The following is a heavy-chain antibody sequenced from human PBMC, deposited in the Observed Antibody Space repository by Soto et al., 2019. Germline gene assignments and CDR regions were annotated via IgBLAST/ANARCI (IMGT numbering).Heavy chain of an antibody. CDR1: GGTFSSNA. V-gene: IGHV1-69*01. D-gene: IGHD2-8*01. Sequence: QVQLVQSGAEVKKPGSSVKVSCTASGGTFSSNAISWVRQAPGQGLEWMGGIIPIFGTANYAQKFQGRVTITADESTSTAYMELSSLRSEDTAVYYCARVEAALGYWTNGVGYYNWFDPWGQGTLVTVSS. CDR3: ARVEAALGYWTNGVGYYNWFDP. CDR2: IIPIFGTA. J-gene: IGHJ5*02.